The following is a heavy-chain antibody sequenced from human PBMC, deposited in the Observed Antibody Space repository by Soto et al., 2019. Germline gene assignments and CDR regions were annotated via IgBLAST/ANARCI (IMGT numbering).Heavy chain of an antibody. CDR3: ARSQGGSSSLDIYYYYYYGMDV. V-gene: IGHV1-69*01. J-gene: IGHJ6*02. CDR2: IIPIFGTA. D-gene: IGHD2-15*01. Sequence: QVQLVQSGAEVKKPGSSVKVSCKAPGGTFSSYAISWVRQAPGQGLEWMGGIIPIFGTANYAQKFQGRVTITADESTRTGHMELSSLRPEDTAVYYCARSQGGSSSLDIYYYYYYGMDVWGQGTTVTVSS. CDR1: GGTFSSYA.